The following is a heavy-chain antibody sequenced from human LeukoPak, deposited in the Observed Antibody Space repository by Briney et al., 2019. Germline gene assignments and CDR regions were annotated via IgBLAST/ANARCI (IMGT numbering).Heavy chain of an antibody. D-gene: IGHD3-10*01. Sequence: GESLRLSCAASGFTFSSYGMHWVRQAPGKGLEWVAFIWYDGSNKYYADSVKGRFTISRDNSKNTLYLQMNSLRAEDTAVYYCAKCKNYYGSGSYPDPLDYWGQGTLVTVSS. CDR2: IWYDGSNK. J-gene: IGHJ4*02. CDR3: AKCKNYYGSGSYPDPLDY. V-gene: IGHV3-30*02. CDR1: GFTFSSYG.